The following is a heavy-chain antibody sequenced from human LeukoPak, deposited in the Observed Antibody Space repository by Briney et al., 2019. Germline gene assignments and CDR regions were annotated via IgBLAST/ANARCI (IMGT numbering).Heavy chain of an antibody. D-gene: IGHD4-11*01. Sequence: PGGSLRLSCAASGFTFSSYWMHWVRQAPGKGLMWVSRINSDGSRTTYADSVRGRFTISRDNAKSTLYLQMNSLSAEDTAVYYCARVRDDYTYFDCWGQGTLVTASS. CDR2: INSDGSRT. CDR1: GFTFSSYW. CDR3: ARVRDDYTYFDC. V-gene: IGHV3-74*01. J-gene: IGHJ4*02.